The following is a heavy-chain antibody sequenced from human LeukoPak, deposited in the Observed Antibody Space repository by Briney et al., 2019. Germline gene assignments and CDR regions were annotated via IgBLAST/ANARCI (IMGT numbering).Heavy chain of an antibody. V-gene: IGHV3-53*01. D-gene: IGHD2-8*02. CDR2: IYSGGST. Sequence: GGSLRLSCAASGFTFSSYAMSWVRQAPGKGLEWVSVIYSGGSTYYADSVKGRFTISRDNSKNTLYLQMNSLRAEDTAVYYCARDLGEVLDYWGQGTLVTVSS. CDR1: GFTFSSYA. J-gene: IGHJ4*02. CDR3: ARDLGEVLDY.